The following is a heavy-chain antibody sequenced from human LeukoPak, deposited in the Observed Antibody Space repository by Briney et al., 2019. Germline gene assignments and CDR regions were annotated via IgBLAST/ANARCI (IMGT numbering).Heavy chain of an antibody. Sequence: QPSETLSLTCAVYGGSFSGYSWSWIRQPPGKGLEWIGEINHSGSANYNPSLKSRVTISADTSKNQFSLKLSSVTAADTAVYYCATRWVGYNRNHPYYYYYGMDVWGQGTTVTVSS. CDR3: ATRWVGYNRNHPYYYYYGMDV. CDR1: GGSFSGYS. CDR2: INHSGSA. D-gene: IGHD1-14*01. V-gene: IGHV4-34*01. J-gene: IGHJ6*02.